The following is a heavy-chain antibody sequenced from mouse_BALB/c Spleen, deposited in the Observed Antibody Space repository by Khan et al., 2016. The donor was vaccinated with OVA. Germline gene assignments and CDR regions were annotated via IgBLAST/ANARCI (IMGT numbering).Heavy chain of an antibody. J-gene: IGHJ1*01. CDR2: ISSGSTYT. Sequence: EVELVESGGGLVKPGGSLKLSCAASGFSFSSYTMSWVRQTPEKRLEWVATISSGSTYTYYQDSVKGRFTISRDNAKNTLYLQMSSLKSEDTAMYYCTRDGNYAHWYFDVWGAGTTVTVSS. CDR1: GFSFSSYT. D-gene: IGHD2-1*01. V-gene: IGHV5-6-4*01. CDR3: TRDGNYAHWYFDV.